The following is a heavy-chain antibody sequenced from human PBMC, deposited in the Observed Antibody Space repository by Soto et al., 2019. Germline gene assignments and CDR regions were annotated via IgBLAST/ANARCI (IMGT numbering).Heavy chain of an antibody. V-gene: IGHV3-30*18. Sequence: GGSLRLSCAASGFTFSSYGMHWVRQAPGKGLEWVAVISYDGSNKYYEDSVKGRFTISRDNSKNTLYLQMNSLRAEDTAVYYCANGEGYSSGWYARVGAFDIWGQGTMVTVSS. CDR2: ISYDGSNK. CDR1: GFTFSSYG. J-gene: IGHJ3*02. D-gene: IGHD6-19*01. CDR3: ANGEGYSSGWYARVGAFDI.